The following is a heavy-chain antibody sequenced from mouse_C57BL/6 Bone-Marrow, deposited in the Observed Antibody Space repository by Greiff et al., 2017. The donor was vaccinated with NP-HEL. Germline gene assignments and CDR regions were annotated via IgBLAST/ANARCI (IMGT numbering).Heavy chain of an antibody. Sequence: QVQLKQPGAELVKPGASVKLSCKASGYTFTSYWMHWVKQRPGQGLEWIGMIHPNSGSTNYNEKFKSQATLTVDKSSSTAYMQHSSLTSEDSAVYYCATHYGSSSYAMDYWGQGTSVTVSS. CDR2: IHPNSGST. CDR3: ATHYGSSSYAMDY. J-gene: IGHJ4*01. V-gene: IGHV1-64*01. CDR1: GYTFTSYW. D-gene: IGHD1-1*01.